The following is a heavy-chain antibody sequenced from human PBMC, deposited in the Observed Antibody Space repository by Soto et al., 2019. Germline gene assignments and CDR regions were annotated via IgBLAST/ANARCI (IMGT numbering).Heavy chain of an antibody. CDR2: IGPYNGNT. CDR3: ARCYCSVGSCYTCWHFDL. CDR1: GYTFNNYG. V-gene: IGHV1-18*01. D-gene: IGHD2-15*01. Sequence: QVQLVQSGAEVKKPGASVKVSCKASGYTFNNYGISWVRQAPGQGLEWMGWIGPYNGNTDHAQNFQGRVTMTTDTSTNPAYMELRSLRSHATALYYCARCYCSVGSCYTCWHFDLWGRGTLVTVSS. J-gene: IGHJ2*01.